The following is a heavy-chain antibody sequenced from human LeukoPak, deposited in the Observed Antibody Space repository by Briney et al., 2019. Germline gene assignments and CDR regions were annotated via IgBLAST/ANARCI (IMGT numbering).Heavy chain of an antibody. Sequence: ASVKVSCKAPGYTFTSYAMHWVRQAPGQRLEWMGWINAGNGNTKYSQKFQGRVTITRDTSASTAYMELSSLRSEDTAVYYCAKRPVHPEYYFDYWGQGTLVTVSS. D-gene: IGHD1-1*01. CDR2: INAGNGNT. CDR1: GYTFTSYA. V-gene: IGHV1-3*01. J-gene: IGHJ4*02. CDR3: AKRPVHPEYYFDY.